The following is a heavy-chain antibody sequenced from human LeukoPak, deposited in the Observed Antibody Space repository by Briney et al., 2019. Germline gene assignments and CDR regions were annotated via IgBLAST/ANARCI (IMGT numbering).Heavy chain of an antibody. J-gene: IGHJ4*02. CDR1: GGTFSSYA. CDR3: ASTDLVVVAATTEYYFDY. D-gene: IGHD2-15*01. CDR2: IIPIFCTA. Sequence: SVKVSCKASGGTFSSYAISWVRQAPGQGLEWMGGIIPIFCTANYAQKFQGRVTITADKSTSTAYMELSSLRSEDTAVYYCASTDLVVVAATTEYYFDYWGKGTLVTVSS. V-gene: IGHV1-69*06.